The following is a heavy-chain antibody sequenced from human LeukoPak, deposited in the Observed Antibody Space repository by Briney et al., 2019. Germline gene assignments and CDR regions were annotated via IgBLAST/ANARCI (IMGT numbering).Heavy chain of an antibody. CDR2: ISSSSSYI. Sequence: GGSLRLSCAASGFTFSSYSMNWVRQAPGKGLEWVSSISSSSSYIYYADSVKGRFTISRDNAKNSLYLQMNSLRAEDTAVYYCARAGDDILTGCFDYWGQGTLVTVSS. CDR3: ARAGDDILTGCFDY. V-gene: IGHV3-21*03. J-gene: IGHJ4*02. CDR1: GFTFSSYS. D-gene: IGHD3-9*01.